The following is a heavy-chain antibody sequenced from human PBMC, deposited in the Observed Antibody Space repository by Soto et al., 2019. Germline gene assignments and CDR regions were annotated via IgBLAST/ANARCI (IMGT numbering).Heavy chain of an antibody. Sequence: SETLSLTCTVSGGSISSSSYYWGWIRQPPGKGLEWIGYIYYSGSTNYNPSLKSRVTISVDTSKNQFSLKLSSVTAADTAVYYCARGTIAARNFDYWGQGTLVTVSS. CDR2: IYYSGST. J-gene: IGHJ4*02. CDR1: GGSISSSSYY. D-gene: IGHD6-6*01. CDR3: ARGTIAARNFDY. V-gene: IGHV4-61*05.